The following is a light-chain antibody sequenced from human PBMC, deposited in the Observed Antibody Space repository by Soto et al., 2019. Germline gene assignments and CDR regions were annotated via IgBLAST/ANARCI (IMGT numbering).Light chain of an antibody. CDR3: NSYTNTAARV. V-gene: IGLV2-14*01. Sequence: QSALTQPASVSGSPGQSITISCTGTSSDVGAHNFASWYQQHPGKAPKLMIYEVSNRPSGVSDRFSGSTSGNTASLTISGLQAEDEADYYCNSYTNTAARVFGTGTKVTVL. CDR1: SSDVGAHNF. CDR2: EVS. J-gene: IGLJ1*01.